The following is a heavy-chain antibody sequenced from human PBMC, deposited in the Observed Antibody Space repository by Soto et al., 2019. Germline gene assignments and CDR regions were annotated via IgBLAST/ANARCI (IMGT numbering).Heavy chain of an antibody. Sequence: GGSLRLSCAAAEFSFSSYAMTLVRHAPGQGLGWVSAISGSGGSTCYAVSVKGRFTICRGNSKNTLYLQMNNLRAEDTAVYYGAKSHGFGVVILHYFYYRGQGTMVT. V-gene: IGHV3-23*01. J-gene: IGHJ4*02. D-gene: IGHD3-3*01. CDR1: EFSFSSYA. CDR2: ISGSGGST. CDR3: AKSHGFGVVILHYFYY.